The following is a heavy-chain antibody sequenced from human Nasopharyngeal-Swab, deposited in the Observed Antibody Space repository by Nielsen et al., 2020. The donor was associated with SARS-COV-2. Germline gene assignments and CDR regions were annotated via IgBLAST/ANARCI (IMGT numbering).Heavy chain of an antibody. CDR1: GFTFSNYA. CDR2: ISSSGITI. CDR3: ARGLEDLGGDY. V-gene: IGHV3-11*01. Sequence: GESLKISCTASGFTFSNYAMSWVRQAPGKGLEWLSYISSSGITIYYADSVKGRFTISRDNAKNSLFLQMNSLRAEDTAVYFCARGLEDLGGDYWGQGTLVTVSS. J-gene: IGHJ4*02. D-gene: IGHD3-10*01.